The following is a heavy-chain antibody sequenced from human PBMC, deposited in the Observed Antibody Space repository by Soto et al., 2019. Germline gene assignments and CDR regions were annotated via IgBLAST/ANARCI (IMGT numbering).Heavy chain of an antibody. V-gene: IGHV3-23*01. CDR2: ISGSGDYT. J-gene: IGHJ5*02. CDR3: AKDSRSHPQGWVDP. D-gene: IGHD2-15*01. Sequence: EVQLLESGGGLVQPGASLRLSCAASGFTFSSYAMTWVRQAPGKGLEWVSSISGSGDYTYFADSVKGRFTISRDNSKDTLYLQMSSLRVEDTAIYYCAKDSRSHPQGWVDPWGQGTLVTVSS. CDR1: GFTFSSYA.